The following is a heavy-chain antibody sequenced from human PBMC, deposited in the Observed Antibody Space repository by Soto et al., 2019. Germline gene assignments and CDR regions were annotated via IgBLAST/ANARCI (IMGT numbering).Heavy chain of an antibody. V-gene: IGHV3-33*01. CDR3: ASDPGDGSEYSNYPAYYYYGMDV. CDR1: GFTFSSYG. Sequence: QVQLVESGGGVVQPGRSLRLSCAASGFTFSSYGMHWVRQAPGKGLEWVAVIWYDGSNKYYADSVKVRFTISRDNSKNTLYMQMNSLRAEDTAVYYCASDPGDGSEYSNYPAYYYYGMDVWGQGTTVTVSS. J-gene: IGHJ6*02. CDR2: IWYDGSNK. D-gene: IGHD4-4*01.